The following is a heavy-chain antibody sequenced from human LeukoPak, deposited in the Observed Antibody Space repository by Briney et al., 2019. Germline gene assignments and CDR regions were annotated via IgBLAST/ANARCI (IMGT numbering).Heavy chain of an antibody. Sequence: SETLSLTCTVSGGSISSYYWSWIRQPPGKGLEWIGYIYYSGSTNYNPSLKSRVTISVDTSKNQFSLKLSSVTAADTAVYYCASAVRLPDYYYGMDVWGQGTTVTVSS. D-gene: IGHD4-17*01. CDR3: ASAVRLPDYYYGMDV. CDR2: IYYSGST. CDR1: GGSISSYY. V-gene: IGHV4-59*01. J-gene: IGHJ6*02.